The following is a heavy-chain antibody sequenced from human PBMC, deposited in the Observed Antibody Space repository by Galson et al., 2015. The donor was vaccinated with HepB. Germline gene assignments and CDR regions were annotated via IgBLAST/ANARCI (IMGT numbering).Heavy chain of an antibody. CDR2: INPCGGST. CDR1: GYKVTCYY. Sequence: SVKVSCKASGYKVTCYYMHWVRQAPVQGLEWLGIINPCGGSTAYAQKFLGRLTMTRDTSTSTVLMELSSLRSEDTAVYHCARGVLLWDGPDYWGQGTLVTVSS. D-gene: IGHD3-10*01. V-gene: IGHV1-46*01. CDR3: ARGVLLWDGPDY. J-gene: IGHJ4*02.